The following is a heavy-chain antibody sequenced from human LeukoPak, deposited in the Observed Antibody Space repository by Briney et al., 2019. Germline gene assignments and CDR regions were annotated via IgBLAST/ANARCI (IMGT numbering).Heavy chain of an antibody. CDR1: GGSINNYY. CDR3: ARGNPYFDY. D-gene: IGHD1-14*01. Sequence: SETLSLICTVSGGSINNYYWHWIRQPPGKGLEWIGYIYYRGSTNYNPSLKSRVTISVDTSKNQFSLKLSSVTAADTAVYYCARGNPYFDYWGQGTLVTVSS. J-gene: IGHJ4*02. CDR2: IYYRGST. V-gene: IGHV4-59*01.